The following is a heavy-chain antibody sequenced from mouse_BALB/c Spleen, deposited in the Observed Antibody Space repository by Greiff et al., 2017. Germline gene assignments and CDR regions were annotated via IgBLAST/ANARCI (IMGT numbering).Heavy chain of an antibody. CDR2: IDPETGGT. J-gene: IGHJ3*01. D-gene: IGHD2-1*01. CDR1: GYTFTDYE. V-gene: IGHV1-15*01. Sequence: QVQLKESGAELVRPGASVTLSCKASGYTFTDYEMHWVKQTPVHGLEWIGAIDPETGGTAYNQKFKGKATLTADKSSSTAYMELRSLTSEDSAVYYCTRWGGNYGVAYWGQGTLVTVSA. CDR3: TRWGGNYGVAY.